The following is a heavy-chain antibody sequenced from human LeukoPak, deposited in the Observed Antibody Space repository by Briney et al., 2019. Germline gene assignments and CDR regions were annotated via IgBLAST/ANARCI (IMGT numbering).Heavy chain of an antibody. CDR2: IHYSGSS. CDR1: GGSMSSYH. D-gene: IGHD2-21*01. Sequence: ASETLSLTCTLSGGSMSSYHWIWLRQPPGEGLEWIGYIHYSGSSNYNPSIKIRVTTSVDTSKKQFSLKLRSLTAADTAVYYCARSVSWALLVRDDAFDIWGQGTMVTVSS. CDR3: ARSVSWALLVRDDAFDI. V-gene: IGHV4-59*08. J-gene: IGHJ3*02.